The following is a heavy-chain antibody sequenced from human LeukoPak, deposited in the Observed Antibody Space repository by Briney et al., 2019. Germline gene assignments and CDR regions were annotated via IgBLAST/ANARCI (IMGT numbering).Heavy chain of an antibody. V-gene: IGHV3-20*04. J-gene: IGHJ3*01. Sequence: GGSLRLSCAASGFTFDDYAMSWVRQVPGRGLEWVSFINWNGESRGYVDSVKGRFTISRDTATNSLCLEMNSLRGEDTAFFYCARVGNSLFGAATDAFDVWSQGTLVTVSS. CDR1: GFTFDDYA. CDR2: INWNGESR. CDR3: ARVGNSLFGAATDAFDV. D-gene: IGHD3-3*01.